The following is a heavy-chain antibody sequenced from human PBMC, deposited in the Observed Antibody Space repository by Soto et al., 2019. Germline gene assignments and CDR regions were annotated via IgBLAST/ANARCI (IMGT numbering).Heavy chain of an antibody. CDR1: GYTFTSYD. J-gene: IGHJ6*02. CDR2: MNPNSGNT. V-gene: IGHV1-8*01. D-gene: IGHD6-19*01. CDR3: ARGLYSSGWYHYYGMAV. Sequence: ASVKVSCKASGYTFTSYDINWVRQATGQGLEWMGWMNPNSGNTGYAQKFQGRVTMTRNTSISTAYMELSSLRSEDTAVYYCARGLYSSGWYHYYGMAVWGQGTTVTVSS.